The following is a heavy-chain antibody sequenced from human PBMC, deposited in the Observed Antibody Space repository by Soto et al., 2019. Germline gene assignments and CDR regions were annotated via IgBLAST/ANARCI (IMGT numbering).Heavy chain of an antibody. V-gene: IGHV3-53*04. J-gene: IGHJ3*02. Sequence: GGSLRLSCAASGFTVSSNYMSWVRQAPGKGLEWVSVIYSGGSTYYADSVKGRFTISRHNSKNTLYLQMNSLRAEDTAVYYCARDLSPGEDAFDIWGQGTMVTVSS. CDR2: IYSGGST. D-gene: IGHD7-27*01. CDR1: GFTVSSNY. CDR3: ARDLSPGEDAFDI.